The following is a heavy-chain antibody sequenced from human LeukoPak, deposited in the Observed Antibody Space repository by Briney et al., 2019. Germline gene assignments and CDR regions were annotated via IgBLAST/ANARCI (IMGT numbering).Heavy chain of an antibody. D-gene: IGHD3-22*01. J-gene: IGHJ4*02. CDR2: ISYDGSNK. CDR1: GFTFSSYG. CDR3: AKDPPDDSSGALVNY. V-gene: IGHV3-30*18. Sequence: PGRSLRLSCAASGFTFSSYGMHWVRQAPGKGLEWVAVISYDGSNKYYADSVKGRFTISRDNSKNTLYLQMNSLRAEDTAVYYCAKDPPDDSSGALVNYWCQGTLVTVSS.